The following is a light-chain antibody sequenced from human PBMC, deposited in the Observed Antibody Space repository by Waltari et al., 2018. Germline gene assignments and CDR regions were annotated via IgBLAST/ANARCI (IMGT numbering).Light chain of an antibody. CDR3: ALYMGSGIWV. CDR1: SGSVSTTSY. Sequence: QTVVTQEPSLSVSPGGTVTLTCALSSGSVSTTSYATWYQQSPGQAPRTLVYKADSRPSGVPVRFSGSILGNEAALTITGAQADDESDYYCALYMGSGIWVFGGGTKLTVL. J-gene: IGLJ3*02. V-gene: IGLV8-61*01. CDR2: KAD.